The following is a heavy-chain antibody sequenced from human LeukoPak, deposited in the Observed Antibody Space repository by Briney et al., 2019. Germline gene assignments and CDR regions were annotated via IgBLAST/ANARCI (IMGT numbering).Heavy chain of an antibody. CDR1: GFTFSSDA. Sequence: PGGSLRLSCEVSGFTFSSDAMSWVRQVPRKGLEWVSSIRGSGGNTYYADSVKGRFTISRDNSNNTLYLQMNSLRAEDTAVYYCAKDRFLEWLLLGSFDYWGQGTLVTVSS. D-gene: IGHD3-3*01. CDR2: IRGSGGNT. J-gene: IGHJ4*02. V-gene: IGHV3-23*01. CDR3: AKDRFLEWLLLGSFDY.